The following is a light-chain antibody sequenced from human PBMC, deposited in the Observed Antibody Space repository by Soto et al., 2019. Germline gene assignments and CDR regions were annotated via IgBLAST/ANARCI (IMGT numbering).Light chain of an antibody. J-gene: IGKJ1*01. CDR2: GAS. V-gene: IGKV3-20*01. CDR3: QQHGNSPWT. CDR1: QSVSGSH. Sequence: EIVLTQSPGTLSLSPGERATLSCRASQSVSGSHLAWYQQKHGQAPRLLIYGASSRATGIPDRFSGSGSGTDFTLTISRLEPEDFAVYYCQQHGNSPWTFGQGTKVEIK.